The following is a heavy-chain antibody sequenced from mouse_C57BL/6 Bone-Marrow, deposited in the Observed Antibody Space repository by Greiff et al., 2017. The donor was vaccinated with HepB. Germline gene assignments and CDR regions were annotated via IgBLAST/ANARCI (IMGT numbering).Heavy chain of an antibody. V-gene: IGHV7-1*01. Sequence: EVQGVESGGGLVQSGRSLRLSCATSGFTFSDFYMEWVRQAPGKGLEWIAASRNKANDYTTEYSASVKGRFIVSRDTSQSILYLQMNALRAEDTAIYYCARDEITTGVAPTFYFDYWGQGTTLTVSS. J-gene: IGHJ2*01. D-gene: IGHD1-1*01. CDR1: GFTFSDFY. CDR3: ARDEITTGVAPTFYFDY. CDR2: SRNKANDYTT.